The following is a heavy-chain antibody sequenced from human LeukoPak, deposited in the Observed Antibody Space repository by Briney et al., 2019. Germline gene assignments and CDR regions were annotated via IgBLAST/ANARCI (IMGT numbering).Heavy chain of an antibody. V-gene: IGHV4-59*01. Sequence: SETLSLTCTVSGGSISSYYWSWIRQPPGKGLEWIGYIYYSGSTNYNPSLKSRVTISVDTSKNQFSLKLSSVTAADTAVYYCARGHSSRATRDWFDSWGQGTLVTVSS. J-gene: IGHJ5*01. D-gene: IGHD6-13*01. CDR2: IYYSGST. CDR3: ARGHSSRATRDWFDS. CDR1: GGSISSYY.